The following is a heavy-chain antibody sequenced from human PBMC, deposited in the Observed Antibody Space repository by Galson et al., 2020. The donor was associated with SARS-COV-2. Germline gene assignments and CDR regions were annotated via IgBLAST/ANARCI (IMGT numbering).Heavy chain of an antibody. V-gene: IGHV7-4-1*02. CDR2: INTNTGKP. CDR1: GYTFSAYG. J-gene: IGHJ6*01. CDR3: ARDTASTKGPSVFPLAPCSRSTSGGTAALGCLVKDYYG. D-gene: IGHD6-25*01. Sequence: ASVKVSCKASGYTFSAYGMNWVRQAPGQGLEWIGWINTNTGKPTYAQAFTGRFVLSLDTSVNTAYLQITGLKTEDTAVYFCARDTASTKGPSVFPLAPCSRSTSGGTAALGCLVKDYYG.